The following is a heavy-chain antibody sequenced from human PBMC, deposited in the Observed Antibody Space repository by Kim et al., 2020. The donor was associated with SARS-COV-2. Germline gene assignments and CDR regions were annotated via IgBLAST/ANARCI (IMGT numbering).Heavy chain of an antibody. V-gene: IGHV3-21*01. CDR2: ISSSSSYI. J-gene: IGHJ4*02. CDR1: GFTFSSYS. CDR3: ARDQISRYDSSGYCPLDY. D-gene: IGHD3-22*01. Sequence: GGSLRLSCAASGFTFSSYSMNWVRQAPGKGLEWVSSISSSSSYIYYADSVKGRFTISRDNAKNSLYLQMNSLRAEDTAVYYCARDQISRYDSSGYCPLDYWGQGTLVTVSS.